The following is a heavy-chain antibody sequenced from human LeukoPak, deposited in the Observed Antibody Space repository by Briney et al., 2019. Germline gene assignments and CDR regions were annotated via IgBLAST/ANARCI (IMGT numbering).Heavy chain of an antibody. Sequence: GGPLRLSCAASGFTFSSYSMNWVRQAPGKGLEGVSSISSSSSYIYYADSVKGRFTISRDNAKNSLYLQMNSLRAEDTAVYYCARDEGIAAAGTVYWGQGTLVTVSS. V-gene: IGHV3-21*01. J-gene: IGHJ4*02. CDR3: ARDEGIAAAGTVY. D-gene: IGHD6-13*01. CDR1: GFTFSSYS. CDR2: ISSSSSYI.